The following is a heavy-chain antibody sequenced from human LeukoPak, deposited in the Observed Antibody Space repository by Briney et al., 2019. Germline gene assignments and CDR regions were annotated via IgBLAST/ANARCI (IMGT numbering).Heavy chain of an antibody. J-gene: IGHJ6*03. Sequence: PSETLSLTCAVYGGSFSGYYWRWIRQPPGKGLEWIGEINHSGSTNYNPSLKSRVTISADTSKKQFSLKLSSVTAADTAVYYCAGSARRYYYYYMDVWDKGTTVTVSS. CDR1: GGSFSGYY. CDR3: AGSARRYYYYYMDV. D-gene: IGHD3-9*01. V-gene: IGHV4-34*01. CDR2: INHSGST.